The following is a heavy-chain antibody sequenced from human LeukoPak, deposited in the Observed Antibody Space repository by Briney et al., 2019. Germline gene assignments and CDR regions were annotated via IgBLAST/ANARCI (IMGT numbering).Heavy chain of an antibody. V-gene: IGHV3-7*01. D-gene: IGHD2-8*01. J-gene: IGHJ4*02. Sequence: GGSLRLSCAASGSTFSTYWMSWVRQAPGKGLEWVANINQDGNERFYVDSVKGRFTISRDNARNSVNLQMNSLRDEDTAVYYCARLMFLWPPIYFDYWGQGTLVTVSS. CDR2: INQDGNER. CDR3: ARLMFLWPPIYFDY. CDR1: GSTFSTYW.